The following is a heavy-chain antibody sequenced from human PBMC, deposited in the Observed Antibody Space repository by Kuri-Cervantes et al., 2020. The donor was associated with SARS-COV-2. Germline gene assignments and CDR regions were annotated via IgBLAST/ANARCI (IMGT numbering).Heavy chain of an antibody. V-gene: IGHV3-21*01. J-gene: IGHJ4*02. CDR1: GFTFSSYS. CDR2: ISSSSGYI. Sequence: GESLKISCAASGFTFSSYSMNWVRQAPGKGLEWVSSISSSSGYIYYADSVKGRFTISRDNAKNSLYLQMNSLRAEDTAVYYCARDREFIAARIFDYWGQGTLVTVSS. D-gene: IGHD6-6*01. CDR3: ARDREFIAARIFDY.